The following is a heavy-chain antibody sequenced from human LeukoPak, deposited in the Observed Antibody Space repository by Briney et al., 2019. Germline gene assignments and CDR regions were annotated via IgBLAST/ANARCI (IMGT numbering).Heavy chain of an antibody. V-gene: IGHV6-1*01. CDR2: TYFRSKWYN. Sequence: SQTLSLTRAISGDSLSSNSATWTWIRHSPSRGLEWLGGTYFRSKWYNDSAESAKSRISINPDTSQNQFSLQLRSVTPEDTAVYYCARGLLVGHPYYCAMDVWGQGTTVSVFS. J-gene: IGHJ6*02. CDR3: ARGLLVGHPYYCAMDV. CDR1: GDSLSSNSAT. D-gene: IGHD2-8*02.